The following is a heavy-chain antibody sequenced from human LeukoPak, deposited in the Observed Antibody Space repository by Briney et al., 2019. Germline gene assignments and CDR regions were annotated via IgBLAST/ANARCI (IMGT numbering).Heavy chain of an antibody. CDR3: AREVSNWFDP. V-gene: IGHV3-7*01. CDR1: GFTFSYYW. Sequence: GGSLRLSCAASGFTFSYYWMSWVRQAPGKGLEWVANIKQDGSDKYYVDSVKGRFTISRDNAKNSLYLQMSSLRAEDTAVYYCAREVSNWFDPWGQGTLVTVSS. J-gene: IGHJ5*02. CDR2: IKQDGSDK.